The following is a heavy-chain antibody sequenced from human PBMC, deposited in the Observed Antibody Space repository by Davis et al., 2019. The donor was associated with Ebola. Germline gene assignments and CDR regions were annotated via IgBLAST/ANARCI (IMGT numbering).Heavy chain of an antibody. CDR1: GYTFTNYY. CDR2: LNPNFGGK. CDR3: ARTSIVGTTTTASDI. D-gene: IGHD1-26*01. J-gene: IGHJ3*02. Sequence: ASVKVSCKASGYTFTNYYMHWVRQAPGQGLEWMGRLNPNFGGKIYAQKFQDRVTMTTDTSTGTAYMELRSLRSDDTAVYFCARTSIVGTTTTASDIWGQGTMVTVSS. V-gene: IGHV1-2*06.